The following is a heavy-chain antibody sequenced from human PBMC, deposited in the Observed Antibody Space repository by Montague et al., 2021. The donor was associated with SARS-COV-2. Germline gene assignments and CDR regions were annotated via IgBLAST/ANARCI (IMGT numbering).Heavy chain of an antibody. CDR2: ISYVGIA. V-gene: IGHV4-4*02. D-gene: IGHD4-11*01. CDR3: AGKVLTVPADY. Sequence: SETLSLTCAVSGVSITSTNCWSLLRQPPGKGLEWFREISYVGIATYNPSFKSRPPISMDRSRNLHSPLLSSVTAADTAIYYCAGKVLTVPADYWGQGTLVPVS. CDR1: GVSITSTNC. J-gene: IGHJ4*02.